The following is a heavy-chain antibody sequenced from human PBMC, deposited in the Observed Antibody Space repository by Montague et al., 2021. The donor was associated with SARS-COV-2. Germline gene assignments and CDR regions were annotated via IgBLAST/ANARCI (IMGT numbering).Heavy chain of an antibody. CDR3: ARQEYYYDSSCYGRMDCFDP. J-gene: IGHJ5*02. V-gene: IGHV4-39*01. Sequence: SETLSLTCTVSGGSISSSSYYWGWIRQPPGKGLEWIGSIYYGGGTYYNPSLRSRVTISVDTSKNQFSLKLSSVTAADTAVYYCARQEYYYDSSCYGRMDCFDPWGQGTLVTVSS. D-gene: IGHD3-22*01. CDR1: GGSISSSSYY. CDR2: IYYGGGT.